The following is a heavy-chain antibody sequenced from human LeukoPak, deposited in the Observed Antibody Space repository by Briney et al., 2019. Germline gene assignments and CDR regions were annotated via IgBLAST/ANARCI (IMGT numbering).Heavy chain of an antibody. D-gene: IGHD3-10*01. CDR2: INHSGST. V-gene: IGHV4-34*01. Sequence: PSETLSLTCAVYGGSFSGYYWSWIRQPPGKGLEWIGEINHSGSTNYNPSLKSRVTISVDTSKNQFSLKLSSVTAADKAVYYCASTGTDYWGQGTLVTVSS. CDR3: ASTGTDY. J-gene: IGHJ4*02. CDR1: GGSFSGYY.